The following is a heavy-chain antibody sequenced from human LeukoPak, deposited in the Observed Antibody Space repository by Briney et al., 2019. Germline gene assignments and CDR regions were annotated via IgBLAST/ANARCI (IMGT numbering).Heavy chain of an antibody. Sequence: GGSLRLTCAASGFAFSSYSMNWARQAPGKGLEWVSSISSYSYHIYYADSVKGRFTIFRDNAKNSLYLQMNSLRAEDTAVYSCTRDLASGGGYWGQGTLVTVSS. D-gene: IGHD6-19*01. CDR3: TRDLASGGGY. J-gene: IGHJ4*02. CDR2: ISSYSYHI. CDR1: GFAFSSYS. V-gene: IGHV3-21*06.